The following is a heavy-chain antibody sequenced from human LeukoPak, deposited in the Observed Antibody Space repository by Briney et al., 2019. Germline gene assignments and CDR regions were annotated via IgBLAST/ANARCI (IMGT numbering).Heavy chain of an antibody. CDR1: GGSINSTSNN. Sequence: TSETLSLTCTVSGGSINSTSNNWGWIRQPPGKGLEWIGSIYYSGSTSYNPSLKSRVTISVDTSKNQFSLKLSSVTAADTAVYFCAGDYGDYYFDYWGQGTLVTVSS. D-gene: IGHD4-17*01. CDR3: AGDYGDYYFDY. V-gene: IGHV4-39*07. J-gene: IGHJ4*02. CDR2: IYYSGST.